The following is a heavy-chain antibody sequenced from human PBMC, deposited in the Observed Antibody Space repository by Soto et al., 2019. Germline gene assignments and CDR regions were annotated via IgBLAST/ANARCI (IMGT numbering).Heavy chain of an antibody. CDR1: GGSISSGGYY. CDR3: ARTGLLDCSGGSCYWFDH. D-gene: IGHD2-15*01. Sequence: TLSLTSTVSGGSISSGGYYWSWIRQHPGKGLEWIGYIYYSGSTYYNPSLKSRVTISVDTSKNQFSLKLSSVTAADTAVYYCARTGLLDCSGGSCYWFDHWGQGTLVTVSS. J-gene: IGHJ5*02. V-gene: IGHV4-31*03. CDR2: IYYSGST.